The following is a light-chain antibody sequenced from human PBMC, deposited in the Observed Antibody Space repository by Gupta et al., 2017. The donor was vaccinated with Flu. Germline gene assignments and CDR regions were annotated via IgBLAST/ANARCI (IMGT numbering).Light chain of an antibody. J-gene: IGKJ5*01. CDR1: QSVASY. V-gene: IGKV3-11*01. Sequence: PATLSLSPGERATLSCRASQSVASYLAWYQQKPGQAPRLLISDASSRATAIPARFSGSGSGTDFTLTISSLQPEDFALYYCQQRSSWPITFGQGTRLEIK. CDR2: DAS. CDR3: QQRSSWPIT.